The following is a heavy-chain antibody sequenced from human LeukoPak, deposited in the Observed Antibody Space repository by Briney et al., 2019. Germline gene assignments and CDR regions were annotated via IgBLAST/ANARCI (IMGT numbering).Heavy chain of an antibody. Sequence: GASLRLSCAASGFTFSSYGMHWVRQAPGKGLEWVAVISYDGSNKYYADSVKGRFTISRDNSKNTLYLQMNSLRAEDTAVYYCAKDSRAGGYFDYWGQGTLVTVSS. D-gene: IGHD3-16*01. V-gene: IGHV3-30*18. J-gene: IGHJ4*02. CDR1: GFTFSSYG. CDR3: AKDSRAGGYFDY. CDR2: ISYDGSNK.